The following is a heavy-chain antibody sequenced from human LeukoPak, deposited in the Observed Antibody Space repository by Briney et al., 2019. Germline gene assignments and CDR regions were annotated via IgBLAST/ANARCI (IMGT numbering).Heavy chain of an antibody. D-gene: IGHD3-22*01. J-gene: IGHJ4*02. CDR1: GFTFSSYG. CDR2: ISYDGSNK. CDR3: AKLIMYYYDSSGFDY. V-gene: IGHV3-30*18. Sequence: GGSLRLSRAASGFTFSSYGMHWVRQAPGKGLEWVAVISYDGSNKYYADSVKGRFTISRDNSKNTLYLQMNSLRAEDTAVYYCAKLIMYYYDSSGFDYWGQGTLVTVSS.